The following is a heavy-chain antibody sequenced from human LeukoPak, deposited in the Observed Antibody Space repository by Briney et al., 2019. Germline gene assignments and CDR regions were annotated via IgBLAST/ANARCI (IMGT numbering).Heavy chain of an antibody. Sequence: SETLSLTCTVSGGSIRSSGYYWGWIRQPTGKGLEWIGSIYYSGSTYYNPSLKSRVFISVDTSRNQFSLKLNSVTAADTALYYCARRSWIKLWYAFDFWGQGTLVTVSS. CDR2: IYYSGST. CDR1: GGSIRSSGYY. J-gene: IGHJ4*02. V-gene: IGHV4-39*01. D-gene: IGHD5-18*01. CDR3: ARRSWIKLWYAFDF.